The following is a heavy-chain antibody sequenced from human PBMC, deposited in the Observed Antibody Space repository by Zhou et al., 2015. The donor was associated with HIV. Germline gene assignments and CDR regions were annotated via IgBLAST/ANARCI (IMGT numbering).Heavy chain of an antibody. Sequence: QLVQSGACVRKPGASVKVSCKASGYTFTTFGISWVRQAPGQGLEWVGWISTYNNNTHSAQKFQGRVIMTTDTSTNTAFMELRSLRSDDTAVYYCARDIEVPAYGFNDHYYYYYYMTSGRRDHGHRLL. CDR1: GYTFTTFG. CDR3: ARDIEVPAYGFNDHYYYYYYMTS. V-gene: IGHV1-18*01. D-gene: IGHD4-17*01. J-gene: IGHJ6*03. CDR2: ISTYNNNT.